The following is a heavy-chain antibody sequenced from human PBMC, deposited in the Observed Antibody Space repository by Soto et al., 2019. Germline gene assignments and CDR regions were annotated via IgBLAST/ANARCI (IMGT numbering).Heavy chain of an antibody. CDR1: GASITTYY. Sequence: SSETLSLTCDVSGASITTYYWSWIRQAPGKGLEWIRNVYHTGSTDYNSSLRSRVTISVDTSKNQFSLNMNSVTAADTAVYYCARRLFGSGWTLDSWGQGALVTV. CDR3: ARRLFGSGWTLDS. J-gene: IGHJ4*02. D-gene: IGHD6-19*01. V-gene: IGHV4-59*13. CDR2: VYHTGST.